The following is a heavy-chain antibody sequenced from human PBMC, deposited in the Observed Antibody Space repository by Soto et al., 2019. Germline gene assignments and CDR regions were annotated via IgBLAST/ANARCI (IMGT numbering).Heavy chain of an antibody. CDR2: ISHSGRT. Sequence: SETLSLTCTVSGGSISSGTYYWTWVRQRPGEGLEWIGFISHSGRTYYNPSLKSRAAISVDTSENQFSLRLSSVTAADTAVYFCARDSDYCTGGSCYGNFDFWGQGTLVTSPQ. D-gene: IGHD2-15*01. CDR3: ARDSDYCTGGSCYGNFDF. V-gene: IGHV4-31*03. CDR1: GGSISSGTYY. J-gene: IGHJ4*02.